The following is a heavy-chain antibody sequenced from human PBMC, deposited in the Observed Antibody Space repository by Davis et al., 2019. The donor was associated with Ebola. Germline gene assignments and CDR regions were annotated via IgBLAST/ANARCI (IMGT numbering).Heavy chain of an antibody. CDR2: INAGNGNT. CDR1: GYTFTSYA. J-gene: IGHJ3*02. D-gene: IGHD6-19*01. V-gene: IGHV1-3*01. Sequence: ASVKVSCKASGYTFTSYAMHWVRQAPGQRLEWMGWINAGNGNTKYSQKFQGRVTITRDTSASTAYMELSSLRSEDTAVYYCARGGIAVAAPGAFDIWGQGTMVTVSS. CDR3: ARGGIAVAAPGAFDI.